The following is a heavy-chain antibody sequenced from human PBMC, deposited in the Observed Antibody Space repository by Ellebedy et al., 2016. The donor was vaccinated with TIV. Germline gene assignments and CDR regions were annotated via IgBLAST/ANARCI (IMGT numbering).Heavy chain of an antibody. CDR2: ITYSGST. J-gene: IGHJ6*03. D-gene: IGHD4-23*01. Sequence: SETLSLTCTVSGGSISSGDYYWTWIRQPPGKGLEWVGYITYSGSTNYNPSLKSRVTIPVDTSKNQFSLKLSSVTAADTAVYYCARRRKRDGNNERGYYYYYYMDVWGKGTTVTVSS. CDR1: GGSISSGDYY. CDR3: ARRRKRDGNNERGYYYYYYMDV. V-gene: IGHV4-61*08.